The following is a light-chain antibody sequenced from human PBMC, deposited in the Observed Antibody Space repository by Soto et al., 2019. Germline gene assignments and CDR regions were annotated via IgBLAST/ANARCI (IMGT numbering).Light chain of an antibody. CDR3: CSYAGSYTYV. J-gene: IGLJ1*01. CDR2: EVN. V-gene: IGLV2-8*01. CDR1: SSDVGGYNY. Sequence: HSVLTQPPSASGSPGQSVAISCTGTSSDVGGYNYVSWYQQHPGKAPKLMIYEVNKRPSGVPDRFSGSKSGNTASLTVSGLQAEDAADYYCCSYAGSYTYVFGTGTKVTVL.